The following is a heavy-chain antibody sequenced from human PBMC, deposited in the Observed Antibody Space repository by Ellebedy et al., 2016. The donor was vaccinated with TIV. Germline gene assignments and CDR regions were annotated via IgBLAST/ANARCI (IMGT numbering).Heavy chain of an antibody. CDR3: AKEREWEPDFDY. V-gene: IGHV3-49*03. CDR1: GFTFGDYA. D-gene: IGHD1-26*01. CDR2: IRSKAYGGTT. Sequence: GESLKISXTASGFTFGDYAMSWFRQAPGKGLEWVGIIRSKAYGGTTEYAASVKGRFTISRDDSKSIAYLQMNSLRAEDTAVYYCAKEREWEPDFDYWGQGTLVTVSS. J-gene: IGHJ4*02.